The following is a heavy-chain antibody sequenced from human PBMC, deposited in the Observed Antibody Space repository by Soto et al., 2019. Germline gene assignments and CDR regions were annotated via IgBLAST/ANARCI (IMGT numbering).Heavy chain of an antibody. CDR2: ISYDGSNK. J-gene: IGHJ6*02. D-gene: IGHD5-18*01. CDR3: ARVLHTAMVTFYYYYYGMDV. CDR1: GFTFSSYA. Sequence: GGSLRLSCAASGFTFSSYAMHWVRQAPGKGLEWVAVISYDGSNKYYADSVKGRFTISRDNSKNTLYLQMNSLRAEDTAVYYCARVLHTAMVTFYYYYYGMDVWGQGTTVTVS. V-gene: IGHV3-30-3*01.